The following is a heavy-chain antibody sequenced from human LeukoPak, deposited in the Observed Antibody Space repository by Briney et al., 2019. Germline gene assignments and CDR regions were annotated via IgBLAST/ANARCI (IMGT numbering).Heavy chain of an antibody. Sequence: SETLSLTCTVSGGSISSYYWSWVRQPPGKGLEWIGYIYYSGSTNYNPSLKSRVTISVDTSKNQFSLKLSSVTAADTAVYYCARSNIAVDLDYWGQGTLVTVSS. D-gene: IGHD6-19*01. V-gene: IGHV4-59*08. CDR3: ARSNIAVDLDY. CDR2: IYYSGST. CDR1: GGSISSYY. J-gene: IGHJ4*02.